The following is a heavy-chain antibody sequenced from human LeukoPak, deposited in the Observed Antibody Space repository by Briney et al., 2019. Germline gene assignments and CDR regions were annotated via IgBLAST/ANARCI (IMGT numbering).Heavy chain of an antibody. CDR1: GFTFSSYG. Sequence: PGGSLRLSCAASGFTFSSYGMHWVRQAPGKGLEWVAVISYDGSNKYYADSVKGRFTISRDNSKNTLYLQMNSLRAEDTAVYYCAKPHYYYDSSGYPPFDYWGQGTLVTVSS. CDR3: AKPHYYYDSSGYPPFDY. CDR2: ISYDGSNK. D-gene: IGHD3-22*01. J-gene: IGHJ4*02. V-gene: IGHV3-30*18.